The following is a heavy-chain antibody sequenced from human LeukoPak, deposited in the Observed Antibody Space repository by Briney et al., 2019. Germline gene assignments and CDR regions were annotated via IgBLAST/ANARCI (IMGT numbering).Heavy chain of an antibody. V-gene: IGHV3-21*01. CDR2: ISSSSSYI. Sequence: GGSLRLSCAASGFTFSSYSMNWVRQAPGKGLEWVSSISSSSSYIHYADSVKGRFTISRDNAKNSLYLQMNSLRAEDAAVYYCARDPRWLVIRRTFDYWGQGTLVTVSS. CDR1: GFTFSSYS. J-gene: IGHJ4*02. CDR3: ARDPRWLVIRRTFDY. D-gene: IGHD6-19*01.